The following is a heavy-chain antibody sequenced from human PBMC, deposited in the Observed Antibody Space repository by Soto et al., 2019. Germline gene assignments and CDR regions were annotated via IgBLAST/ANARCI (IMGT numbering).Heavy chain of an antibody. V-gene: IGHV3-23*01. CDR1: QFTFNVYG. CDR2: ISVTGENS. Sequence: PGGSLRLSCTASQFTFNVYGMSWVRQAPGKGLEWVSSISVTGENSLYADSVRGRFTMSRDNSKDILYLQMNSLRVDDTAMYYCAKQHGAWPSNGLDAWGQGALVTVSS. CDR3: AKQHGAWPSNGLDA. J-gene: IGHJ5*02.